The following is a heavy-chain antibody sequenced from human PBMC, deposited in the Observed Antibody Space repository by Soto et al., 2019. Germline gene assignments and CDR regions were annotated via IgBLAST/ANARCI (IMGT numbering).Heavy chain of an antibody. J-gene: IGHJ4*02. CDR2: IKQDGSEK. V-gene: IGHV3-7*01. CDR1: GFTFSSYW. Sequence: HPGGSLRLSCAASGFTFSSYWMSWVRQAPGKGLEWVANIKQDGSEKNYVDSVKGRFTISRDNAKKSLYLQMNSLRAEDTAVYYCARESSGWGTYYFDYWGQGILVTVSP. D-gene: IGHD6-19*01. CDR3: ARESSGWGTYYFDY.